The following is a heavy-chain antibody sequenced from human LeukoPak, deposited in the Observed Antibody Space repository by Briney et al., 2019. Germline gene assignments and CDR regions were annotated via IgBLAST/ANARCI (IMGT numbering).Heavy chain of an antibody. J-gene: IGHJ4*02. CDR1: GFSFSIYW. CDR3: ARCGYGYLFLDE. D-gene: IGHD5-18*01. V-gene: IGHV3-7*01. Sequence: GGSLRLSCAVSGFSFSIYWMSWVRQAPGKGLECVANIKPDGSEKYYVDSVKGRFSISRDNAKNSLYLQMNSLRAEDTAVYYCARCGYGYLFLDEWGQGTLVTVSS. CDR2: IKPDGSEK.